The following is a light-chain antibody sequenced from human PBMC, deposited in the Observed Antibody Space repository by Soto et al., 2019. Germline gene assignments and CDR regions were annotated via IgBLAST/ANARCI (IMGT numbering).Light chain of an antibody. CDR1: NSNIGSNN. V-gene: IGLV1-44*01. J-gene: IGLJ3*02. CDR2: NNN. CDR3: AVWDDGLNGWV. Sequence: QSVLTQPPSASGTPGQRVTISCSGSNSNIGSNNVNWYQQLPGTAPKLLIYNNNQRPSGVPEGFSGSKSATSASLAISGLQSEDEADYYCAVWDDGLNGWVFGGGTKVTVL.